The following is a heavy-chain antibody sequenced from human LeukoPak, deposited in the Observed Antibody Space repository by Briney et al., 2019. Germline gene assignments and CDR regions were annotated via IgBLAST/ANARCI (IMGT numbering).Heavy chain of an antibody. J-gene: IGHJ4*02. CDR3: ARQSHSITDY. CDR1: GYNFTNYW. D-gene: IGHD1-14*01. CDR2: MFPGDSHT. Sequence: PGESLKISCKGSGYNFTNYWIGWVRQMSGEGLEWMGIMFPGDSHTIYSPSFQGQVAISADRSISTAYLQWSSLKASDTAMYYCARQSHSITDYWGQGTLVTVSS. V-gene: IGHV5-51*01.